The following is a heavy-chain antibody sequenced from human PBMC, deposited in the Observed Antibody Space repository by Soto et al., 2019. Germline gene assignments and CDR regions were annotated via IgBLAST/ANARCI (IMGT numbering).Heavy chain of an antibody. J-gene: IGHJ5*02. V-gene: IGHV1-2*02. D-gene: IGHD2-8*01. CDR1: GYIFTGYY. CDR2: INPNNGGT. CDR3: ARVTTDSNSWVNGWFDP. Sequence: ASVKVSCKASGYIFTGYYIHWVRQAPGQGLEWMGWINPNNGGTNYAHKFQDRVTMTRDTYISTAYMELSRLRFDDTAVYYCARVTTDSNSWVNGWFDPWGRGTLVTVSS.